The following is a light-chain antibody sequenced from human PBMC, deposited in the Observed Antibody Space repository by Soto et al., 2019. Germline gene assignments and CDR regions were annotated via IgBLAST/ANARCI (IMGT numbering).Light chain of an antibody. V-gene: IGKV1-33*01. CDR1: RDIAHY. CDR2: DAS. J-gene: IGKJ4*01. Sequence: DIQLTQSPSSLSASVGDRITITCQVSRDIAHYLSWYQQKPGKAPQLLVYDASKLQTGVPSRFSGSASGTDFTFAISSLQPEDRATYFCQQYDDLPLTFGGGTKVEIK. CDR3: QQYDDLPLT.